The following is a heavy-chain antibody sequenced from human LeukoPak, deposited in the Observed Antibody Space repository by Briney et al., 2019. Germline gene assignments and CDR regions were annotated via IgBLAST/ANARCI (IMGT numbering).Heavy chain of an antibody. CDR3: AGAGWFGESDAFDI. Sequence: SETLSLTCTVSGGSISSYYWSWIRQPPGKGLEWIGYIYYSGSTNYNPSLKSRVTISVDTSKNQFSLKLSSVTAADTAVYYCAGAGWFGESDAFDIWGQGTMVTVSS. D-gene: IGHD3-10*01. J-gene: IGHJ3*02. V-gene: IGHV4-59*01. CDR1: GGSISSYY. CDR2: IYYSGST.